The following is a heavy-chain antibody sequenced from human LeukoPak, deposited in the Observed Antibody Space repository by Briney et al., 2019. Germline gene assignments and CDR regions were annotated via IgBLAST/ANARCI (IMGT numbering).Heavy chain of an antibody. J-gene: IGHJ5*02. CDR1: GYTFTGYY. D-gene: IGHD4-11*01. CDR2: ISAYNGNT. V-gene: IGHV1-18*04. CDR3: ARGPYSNGGNWFDP. Sequence: ASVKVSCKASGYTFTGYYMHWVRQAPGQGLEWMGWISAYNGNTNYAQKLQGRVTMTTDTSTSTAYMELRSLRSDDTAVYYCARGPYSNGGNWFDPWGQGTLVTVSS.